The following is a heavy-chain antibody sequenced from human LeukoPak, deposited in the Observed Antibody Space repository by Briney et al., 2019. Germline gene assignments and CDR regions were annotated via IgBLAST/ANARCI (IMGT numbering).Heavy chain of an antibody. Sequence: SETLSLTCTVSGVSISSSNSYWGWIRQPPGKGLEWIGSIYYSGSTYYNPSLKSRVTISVDTSKNQFSLKLSSVTAADTAVYYCARHYGSGTYYYYMDVWGKGTTVTISS. J-gene: IGHJ6*03. D-gene: IGHD3-10*01. CDR3: ARHYGSGTYYYYMDV. CDR2: IYYSGST. V-gene: IGHV4-39*01. CDR1: GVSISSSNSY.